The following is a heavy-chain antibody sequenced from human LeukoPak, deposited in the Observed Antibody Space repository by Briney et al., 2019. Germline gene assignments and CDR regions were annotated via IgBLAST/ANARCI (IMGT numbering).Heavy chain of an antibody. J-gene: IGHJ4*02. CDR2: IYSTGRT. Sequence: SETLSLTCTVSGGSISSSSFYWGRIRQPDRKGLEGIVTIYSTGRTYDNPWLKSRVTISVDTSKNQFSLRLSSVTAADTAVYYCARRGTGGRSVDCWGQGTLVTVPS. V-gene: IGHV4-39*01. CDR3: ARRGTGGRSVDC. D-gene: IGHD1-1*01. CDR1: GGSISSSSFY.